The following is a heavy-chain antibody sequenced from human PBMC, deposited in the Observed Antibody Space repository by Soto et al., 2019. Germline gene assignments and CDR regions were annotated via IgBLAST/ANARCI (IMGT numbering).Heavy chain of an antibody. CDR1: GGSISSSSYY. Sequence: SETLSLTCTVSGGSISSSSYYWDWIRQPPGKGLEWIGSIYYSGSTYYNPSLKSRVTISVDTSKNQFSLKLSSVTAADTAVYYCARLTRYYYGMDVWGQGTTVTVSS. V-gene: IGHV4-39*01. J-gene: IGHJ6*02. CDR2: IYYSGST. D-gene: IGHD3-10*01. CDR3: ARLTRYYYGMDV.